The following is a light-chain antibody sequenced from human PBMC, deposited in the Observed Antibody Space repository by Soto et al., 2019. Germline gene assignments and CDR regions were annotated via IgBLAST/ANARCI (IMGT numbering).Light chain of an antibody. J-gene: IGKJ1*01. Sequence: EIVLTQSPGTLSLSPGERATLSCRASQSVSSSYLAWYQQKPGQAPRLLIYGVSSRATGIPDRFSGSGSGTAFPLTISRLEPEDFAVYYFQQYGSPSGTFGQGTKVEIK. CDR3: QQYGSPSGT. CDR1: QSVSSSY. V-gene: IGKV3-20*01. CDR2: GVS.